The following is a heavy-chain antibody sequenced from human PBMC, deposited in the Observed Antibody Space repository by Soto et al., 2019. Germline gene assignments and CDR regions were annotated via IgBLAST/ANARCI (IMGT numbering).Heavy chain of an antibody. CDR3: ARGPSNYYDSSVGGMDV. J-gene: IGHJ6*02. D-gene: IGHD3-22*01. CDR2: INHSGST. CDR1: GGSFSGYY. V-gene: IGHV4-34*01. Sequence: SETLSLTCAVYGGSFSGYYWSWIRQPPGKGLEWTGEINHSGSTNYNPSLKSRVTISVDTSKNQFSLKLSSVTAADTAVYYCARGPSNYYDSSVGGMDVWGQGTTVTVSS.